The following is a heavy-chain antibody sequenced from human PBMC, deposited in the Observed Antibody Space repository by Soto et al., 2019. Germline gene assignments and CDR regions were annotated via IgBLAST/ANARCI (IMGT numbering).Heavy chain of an antibody. CDR1: GYTFTSYA. J-gene: IGHJ4*02. V-gene: IGHV1-3*01. CDR2: INAGNGNT. D-gene: IGHD4-17*01. CDR3: ARDSHYGDPNDY. Sequence: ASVKVSCKASGYTFTSYAMHWVRQAPGQRLEWMGWINAGNGNTKYSQKFQGRVTITRDTSASTAYMELSSLRSEDTAVYYCARDSHYGDPNDYWGQGTLVTVSS.